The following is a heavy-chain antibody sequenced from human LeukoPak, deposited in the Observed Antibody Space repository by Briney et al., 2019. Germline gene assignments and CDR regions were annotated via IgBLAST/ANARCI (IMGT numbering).Heavy chain of an antibody. CDR2: INPSGGST. Sequence: ASVKVSCKASGYTFTGYYIHWVRQAPGQGLEWVGWINPSGGSTSYAQKFQGRVTMTRDMSTSTVYMELSSLRSEDTAVYYCARGRSSGYVSDYWGQGTLVTVSS. CDR3: ARGRSSGYVSDY. CDR1: GYTFTGYY. J-gene: IGHJ4*02. V-gene: IGHV1-46*01. D-gene: IGHD3-22*01.